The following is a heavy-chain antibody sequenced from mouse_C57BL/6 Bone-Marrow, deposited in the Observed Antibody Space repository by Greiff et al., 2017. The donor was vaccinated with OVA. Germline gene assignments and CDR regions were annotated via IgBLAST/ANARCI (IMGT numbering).Heavy chain of an antibody. CDR2: ISSGGDYI. Sequence: EVKLVESGEGLVKPGGSLKLSCAASGFTFSSYAMSWVRQTPEKRLEWVAYISSGGDYIYYADTVKGRFTISRDNARNTLYLQMSSLKSEDTAMYYCTRDYYGSSLWYFDVWGTGTTVTVSS. V-gene: IGHV5-9-1*02. CDR3: TRDYYGSSLWYFDV. D-gene: IGHD1-1*01. J-gene: IGHJ1*03. CDR1: GFTFSSYA.